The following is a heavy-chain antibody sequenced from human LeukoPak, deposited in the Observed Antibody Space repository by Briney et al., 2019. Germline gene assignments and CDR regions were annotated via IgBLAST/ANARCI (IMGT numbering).Heavy chain of an antibody. D-gene: IGHD6-13*01. V-gene: IGHV3-23*01. Sequence: PGGSLRLSCAGSGFTVSSYALSWVRQAPGKGLEWVSAISGSGGRTDYADSVRGRFTTSRDNSKNTVYMQMNSLRAEDTAVYYCTKDREQMVPQAPPRAPYAMDVWGQGTTVTVSS. CDR2: ISGSGGRT. CDR1: GFTVSSYA. J-gene: IGHJ6*02. CDR3: TKDREQMVPQAPPRAPYAMDV.